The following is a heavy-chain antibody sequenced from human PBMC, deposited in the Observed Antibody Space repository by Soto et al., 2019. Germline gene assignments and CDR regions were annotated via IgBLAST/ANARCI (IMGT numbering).Heavy chain of an antibody. CDR1: GFTFSNYA. CDR2: VSGSSGGT. J-gene: IGHJ4*02. D-gene: IGHD6-13*01. CDR3: ARSHSNRLSFFDF. Sequence: PGGSLRLSCAASGFTFSNYAMSWVRQAPGKGLEWVSTVSGSSGGTYYSDSVKGRFTISRDNSKNTLYLQMNSLRAEDTAVYYCARSHSNRLSFFDFWGQGTLVTVS. V-gene: IGHV3-23*01.